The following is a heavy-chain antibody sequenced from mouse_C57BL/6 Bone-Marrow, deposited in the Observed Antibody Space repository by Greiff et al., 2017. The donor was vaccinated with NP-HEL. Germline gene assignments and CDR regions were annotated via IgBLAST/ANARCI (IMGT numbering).Heavy chain of an antibody. D-gene: IGHD1-1*01. Sequence: QVQLQQSGAELVKPGASVKMSCKASGYTFTSYWITWVKQRPGQGLEWIGDIYPGSGSTNYNEKFKSKATLTVDTSSSTAYMQLSSLTSEDSAVYYCARQLRLYYYAMDYWGQGTSVTVSS. CDR1: GYTFTSYW. J-gene: IGHJ4*01. CDR2: IYPGSGST. V-gene: IGHV1-55*01. CDR3: ARQLRLYYYAMDY.